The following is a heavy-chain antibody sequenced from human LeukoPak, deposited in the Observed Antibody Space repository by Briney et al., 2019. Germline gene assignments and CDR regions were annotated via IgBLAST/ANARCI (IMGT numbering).Heavy chain of an antibody. J-gene: IGHJ4*02. V-gene: IGHV3-11*04. CDR2: ISSSGSTI. Sequence: GGSLRLSCAASGFTFSDYSMSWMRQAPGQGLEWVSYISSSGSTIYYADSVKGRFTISRDNAKNSLYLEMNSLRAEDTAVYYCAKDPLGFCTRATCRYLDSWGQGTLVTVPS. D-gene: IGHD2-8*01. CDR1: GFTFSDYS. CDR3: AKDPLGFCTRATCRYLDS.